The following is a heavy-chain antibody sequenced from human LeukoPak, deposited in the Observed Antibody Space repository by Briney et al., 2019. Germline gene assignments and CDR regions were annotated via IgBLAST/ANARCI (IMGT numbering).Heavy chain of an antibody. CDR3: AAPGRIAVALGNYFDY. CDR2: VRSDGGIK. J-gene: IGHJ4*02. D-gene: IGHD6-19*01. V-gene: IGHV3-30*02. CDR1: GFTFSNYG. Sequence: PGGSLRLSCAASGFTFSNYGMHWVRQAPGKGLEWVAFVRSDGGIKYYADSVKGRFTISRDNSRTTVYLQMNSLRAEDTAVYYCAAPGRIAVALGNYFDYWGQGTLVTVSS.